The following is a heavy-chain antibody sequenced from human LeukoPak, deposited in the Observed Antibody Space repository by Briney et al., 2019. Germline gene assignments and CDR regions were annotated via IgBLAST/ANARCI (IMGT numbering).Heavy chain of an antibody. CDR1: GFTVSSNY. D-gene: IGHD3-10*01. CDR2: IYSGGST. Sequence: GGSLRLSCAASGFTVSSNYMSWVRQAPGKGLEWGSVIYSGGSTYYADSVKGRFTISRDNSKNTLYLQMNSLRAEDTAVYYCTRDESFYGSGRYYWGQGTLVTVSS. J-gene: IGHJ4*02. CDR3: TRDESFYGSGRYY. V-gene: IGHV3-53*01.